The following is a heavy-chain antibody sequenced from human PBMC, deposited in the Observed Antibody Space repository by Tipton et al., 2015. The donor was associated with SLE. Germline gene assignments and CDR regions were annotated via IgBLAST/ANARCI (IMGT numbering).Heavy chain of an antibody. CDR3: ARDWGGEALDF. Sequence: TLSLTCAVSGYSINNAYFWGWIRQPPGEGLEWIGSLYHSGSTYYTPSLKSRVTISIDTSKSQFSLKLTSVTAADTAVYYCARDWGGEALDFWGQGTLVTVSS. CDR2: LYHSGST. J-gene: IGHJ4*02. D-gene: IGHD2-21*01. CDR1: GYSINNAYF. V-gene: IGHV4-38-2*02.